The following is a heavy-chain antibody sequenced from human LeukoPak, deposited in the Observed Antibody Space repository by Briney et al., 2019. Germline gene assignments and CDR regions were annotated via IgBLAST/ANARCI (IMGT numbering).Heavy chain of an antibody. V-gene: IGHV4-4*02. CDR2: IYHSGST. Sequence: PSGTLSLTCAVSGGSISSSNWWSWVRQPPGKGLEWIGEIYHSGSTNYNPSLKSRVTISVDTSKNQFSLKLSSVTAADTAVYYCARGNPSGSSAAFDYWGQGTLVTVSS. J-gene: IGHJ4*02. D-gene: IGHD1-26*01. CDR1: GGSISSSNW. CDR3: ARGNPSGSSAAFDY.